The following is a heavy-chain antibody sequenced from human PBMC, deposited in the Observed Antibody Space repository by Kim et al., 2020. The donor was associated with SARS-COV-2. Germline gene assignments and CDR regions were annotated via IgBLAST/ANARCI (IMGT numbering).Heavy chain of an antibody. D-gene: IGHD2-2*01. J-gene: IGHJ6*02. Sequence: SVKGRFTTSRDNIKNSLYLQMSSLRAEDTAVYYRARDIVVVPAAISYGMDVWGQGTTVTVSS. V-gene: IGHV3-21*06. CDR3: ARDIVVVPAAISYGMDV.